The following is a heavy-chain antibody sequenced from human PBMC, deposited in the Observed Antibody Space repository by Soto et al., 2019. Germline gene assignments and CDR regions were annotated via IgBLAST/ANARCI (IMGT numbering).Heavy chain of an antibody. D-gene: IGHD2-21*02. CDR3: AKNSGGNSGRLYDY. CDR1: GFTFSSYA. V-gene: IGHV3-23*01. CDR2: ISGSGGST. J-gene: IGHJ4*02. Sequence: EVQLLESGGGLVQPGGSLRLSCAASGFTFSSYAMSWVRQAPGKGLEWVSAISGSGGSTYYADSVKGRFTISRDNSKNKLYLKMNSAGAADTAVYYCAKNSGGNSGRLYDYWGQGTLVTVSS.